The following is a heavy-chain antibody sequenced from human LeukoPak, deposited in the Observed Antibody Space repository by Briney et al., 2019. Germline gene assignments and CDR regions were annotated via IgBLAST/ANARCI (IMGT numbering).Heavy chain of an antibody. V-gene: IGHV3-74*01. J-gene: IGHJ3*02. D-gene: IGHD6-19*01. CDR3: ARHPGWYDAFDI. CDR2: INGDGRIT. CDR1: GFTFSSYW. Sequence: GGSLRLSCAASGFTFSSYWMHWVRQVPGQGLVWVSQINGDGRITNYGDSVKGRFTISRDNSKNTLYLQMNSLRAEDTAVYYCARHPGWYDAFDIWGQGTMVTVSS.